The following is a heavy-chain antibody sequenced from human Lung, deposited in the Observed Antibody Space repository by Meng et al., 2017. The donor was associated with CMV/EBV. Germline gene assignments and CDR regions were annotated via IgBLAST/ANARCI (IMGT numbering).Heavy chain of an antibody. Sequence: CSGSGFTFNNYAMTWVRQAPGKGLEWVSTVLGTGPTYYADYVKGRFTISRDDSRNTLFLQLNSLRDEDTAVFYCARGDSSTTWLVFDYWGLGTLVTVSS. CDR2: VLGTGPT. V-gene: IGHV3-23*01. J-gene: IGHJ4*02. D-gene: IGHD6-13*01. CDR1: GFTFNNYA. CDR3: ARGDSSTTWLVFDY.